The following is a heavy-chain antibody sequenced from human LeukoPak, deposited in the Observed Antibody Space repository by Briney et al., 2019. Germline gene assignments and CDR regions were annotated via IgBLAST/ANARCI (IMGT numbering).Heavy chain of an antibody. V-gene: IGHV4-59*08. Sequence: SDTLSLTCIVSGGXISSYYWSWIRQPPGKGLEWIGYIYYSGNTNYNPSLKSRVTISVDTSKNQFSLEVSSVTAADTAVYYCARHITPWGWFDPWGQGTLVTVSS. CDR1: GGXISSYY. D-gene: IGHD3-16*01. J-gene: IGHJ5*02. CDR3: ARHITPWGWFDP. CDR2: IYYSGNT.